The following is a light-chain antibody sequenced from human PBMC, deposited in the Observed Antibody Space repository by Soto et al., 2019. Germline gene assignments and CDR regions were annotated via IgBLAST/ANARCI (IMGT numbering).Light chain of an antibody. Sequence: IGFTQSPSFLSSSPGERVTLSCRVSQGIRSYLAWYQQKPGKPPKLLIFSSSSLQGGLPSHFSGSGSGAYFTLTISRLQPEDAVSYYWLQDYNYPWTFGQGTRVEIK. V-gene: IGKV1-6*01. CDR2: SSS. CDR1: QGIRSY. CDR3: LQDYNYPWT. J-gene: IGKJ1*01.